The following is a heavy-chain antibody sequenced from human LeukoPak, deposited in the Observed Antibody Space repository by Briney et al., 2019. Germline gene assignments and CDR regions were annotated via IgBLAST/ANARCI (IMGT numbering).Heavy chain of an antibody. D-gene: IGHD6-19*01. CDR2: MNPNSGNT. Sequence: ASVKVSCKAFGYTFTRYGVSWVRQATGQGLEWMGWMNPNSGNTGYAHKFQGRVTITRNTSITTAYMELSSLRSEDTAVYYCAKSSGWDLDAFDIWGQGTMVTVSS. J-gene: IGHJ3*02. CDR3: AKSSGWDLDAFDI. V-gene: IGHV1-8*03. CDR1: GYTFTRYG.